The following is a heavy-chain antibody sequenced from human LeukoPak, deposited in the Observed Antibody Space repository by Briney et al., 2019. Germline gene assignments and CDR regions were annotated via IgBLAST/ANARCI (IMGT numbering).Heavy chain of an antibody. Sequence: SETLSLTCTVSGGSISSGSYYWSWIRQPAGKGLEWIGRIYTSGSTNYNPSLKSRVTISVDTSKNQFSLKLSSMTAADTAVYYCAREGPGAFDIWGQGTMVTVSS. J-gene: IGHJ3*02. V-gene: IGHV4-61*02. CDR3: AREGPGAFDI. CDR2: IYTSGST. CDR1: GGSISSGSYY.